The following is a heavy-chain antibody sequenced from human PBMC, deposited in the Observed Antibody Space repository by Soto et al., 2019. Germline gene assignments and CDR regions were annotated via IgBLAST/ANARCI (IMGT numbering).Heavy chain of an antibody. Sequence: GXTLVTPTQTLTXTCTFSRFSLSTSGVGVVWIRQPPVKALEWLALIYWNDDKRYRTSLKSRLTITKDSSKNKVVLTMTNMDTVDTATYSCAHVPFYYYDSRGYIDYWGQGTLGTVSS. V-gene: IGHV2-5*01. CDR2: IYWNDDK. CDR3: AHVPFYYYDSRGYIDY. J-gene: IGHJ4*02. D-gene: IGHD3-22*01. CDR1: RFSLSTSGVG.